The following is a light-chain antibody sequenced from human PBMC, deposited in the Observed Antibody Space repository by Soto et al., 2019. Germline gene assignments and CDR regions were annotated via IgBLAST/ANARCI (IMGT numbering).Light chain of an antibody. CDR3: QQFGLSPT. Sequence: EIVLTQSPGTLSLSPGERATLSCRASQTISSTFLAWYRQRPGQAPRLLIYGASSRATGIPDRFSGSGSGTDFTLTISRLEPEDFALYYCQQFGLSPTFGGGTKVEIK. J-gene: IGKJ4*01. CDR1: QTISSTF. V-gene: IGKV3-20*01. CDR2: GAS.